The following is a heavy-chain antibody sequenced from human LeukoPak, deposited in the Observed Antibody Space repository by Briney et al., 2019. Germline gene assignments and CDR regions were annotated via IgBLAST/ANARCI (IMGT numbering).Heavy chain of an antibody. CDR3: ARGPGVVVVTAIYWYFDL. V-gene: IGHV1-46*01. CDR2: INPSGGST. J-gene: IGHJ2*01. D-gene: IGHD2-21*02. CDR1: GGTFSSYA. Sequence: ASVKVSCKASGGTFSSYAISWVRQAPGQGLEWMGIINPSGGSTSYAQKFQGRVTMTRDTSTSTVYMELSSLRSEDTAVYYCARGPGVVVVTAIYWYFDLWGRGTLVTVSS.